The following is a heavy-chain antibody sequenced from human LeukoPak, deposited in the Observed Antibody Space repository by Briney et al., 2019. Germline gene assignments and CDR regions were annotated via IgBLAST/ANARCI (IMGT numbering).Heavy chain of an antibody. D-gene: IGHD3-10*01. Sequence: GGSLRLSCAASGFTFSSYAMSWVRQAPGKGLEWVSCISTSSSYIYYADSVKGRFTISRDNAKNSLYLQMNSLRAEDTAVYYCARDLFHGEYGSGSYYSTYSMDVWGKGTTVTISS. V-gene: IGHV3-21*01. J-gene: IGHJ6*03. CDR2: ISTSSSYI. CDR3: ARDLFHGEYGSGSYYSTYSMDV. CDR1: GFTFSSYA.